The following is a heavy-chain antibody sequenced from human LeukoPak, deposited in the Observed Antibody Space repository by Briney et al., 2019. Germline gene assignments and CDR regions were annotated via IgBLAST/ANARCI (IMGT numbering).Heavy chain of an antibody. D-gene: IGHD6-19*01. J-gene: IGHJ4*02. V-gene: IGHV4-30-2*01. CDR2: IYHSGST. CDR3: ARGPIAVAGPGSYYFDY. Sequence: SETLSLTCTVSGGSISSGGYYWSWIRQPPGKGLEWIGYIYHSGSTYYNPSLKSRVTISVDRSKNQFSLKLSSVTAADTAVYYCARGPIAVAGPGSYYFDYWGQGTLVTVSS. CDR1: GGSISSGGYY.